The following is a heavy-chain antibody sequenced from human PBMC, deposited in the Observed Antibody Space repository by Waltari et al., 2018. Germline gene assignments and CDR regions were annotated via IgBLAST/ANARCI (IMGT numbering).Heavy chain of an antibody. CDR3: AAGAFNDFYYFYMDF. CDR1: TYTFTKYL. J-gene: IGHJ6*03. Sequence: QVQLVQSGTEVKKPGASVKISCKASTYTFTKYLIHCVRQAPGQRLEWMGWINAGNGNTQYSEKLQDRITITRDTSATSAYMELSSLRPEDTAVYFCAAGAFNDFYYFYMDFWGNGTTVTVSS. CDR2: INAGNGNT. V-gene: IGHV1-3*01. D-gene: IGHD2-8*01.